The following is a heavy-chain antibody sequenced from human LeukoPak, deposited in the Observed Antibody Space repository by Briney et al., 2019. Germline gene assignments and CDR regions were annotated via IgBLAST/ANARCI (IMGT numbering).Heavy chain of an antibody. Sequence: GASVKVSCKASGGTFSSYAISWVRQAPGQGLEWMGWISAYNGNTNYAQKLQGRVTMTTDTSTSTAYMELRSLRSDDTAVYYCARSGIEQWLDTNDYWGQGTLVTVSS. CDR1: GGTFSSYA. V-gene: IGHV1-18*01. CDR2: ISAYNGNT. J-gene: IGHJ4*02. D-gene: IGHD6-19*01. CDR3: ARSGIEQWLDTNDY.